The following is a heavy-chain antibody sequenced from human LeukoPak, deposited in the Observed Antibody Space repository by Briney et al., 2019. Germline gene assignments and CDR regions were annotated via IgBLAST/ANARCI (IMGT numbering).Heavy chain of an antibody. V-gene: IGHV3-30*02. CDR2: IRYDGIDK. CDR3: VADFDY. J-gene: IGHJ4*02. CDR1: GFTFNSYA. Sequence: GGSLRLSCAASGFTFNSYAMHWVRQAPGRGLDWVALIRYDGIDKYYADSVKGRFTISRDNSENTLYLQMNSLRAEDTAVYYCVADFDYWGQGTLVTVSS.